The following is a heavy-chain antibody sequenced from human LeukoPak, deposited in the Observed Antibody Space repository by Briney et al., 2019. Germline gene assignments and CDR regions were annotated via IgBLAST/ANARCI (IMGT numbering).Heavy chain of an antibody. CDR1: GYTFTGYY. J-gene: IGHJ4*02. V-gene: IGHV1-2*02. CDR2: INPNSGGT. CDR3: ARGYCSGGSCYRHDY. Sequence: GASVKVSCKASGYTFTGYYMHWVRQAPGQGLEWMGWINPNSGGTNYAQKFQGRVTMTRDTSISTAYMELSRLRSDDTAVYYCARGYCSGGSCYRHDYWGQGTLVTVSS. D-gene: IGHD2-15*01.